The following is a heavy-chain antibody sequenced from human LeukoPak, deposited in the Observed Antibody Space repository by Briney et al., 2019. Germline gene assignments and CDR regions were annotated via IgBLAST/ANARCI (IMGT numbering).Heavy chain of an antibody. V-gene: IGHV3-21*01. J-gene: IGHJ4*02. CDR1: GFPFSTYS. CDR3: ARNSYDILTGAPDY. Sequence: PGGSLRLSCAASGFPFSTYSMSWVRQAPGKGLGWVSSISSSGTYISYADSVKGRFTISRDNAKKLLFLQMNSLRAEDTAVYYCARNSYDILTGAPDYWGQGTLVTVSS. D-gene: IGHD3-9*01. CDR2: ISSSGTYI.